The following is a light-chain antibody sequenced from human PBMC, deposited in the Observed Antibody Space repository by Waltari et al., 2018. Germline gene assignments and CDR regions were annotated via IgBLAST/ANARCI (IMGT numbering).Light chain of an antibody. V-gene: IGKV1-16*02. J-gene: IGKJ3*01. Sequence: DIQMTQSPSSLSASVGDRVTITCRATQGISKHLAWFQQKPGEAPKSLIYAASSLQSGVPSKFSGSGSGTDFTLTISSLQPEDFATYYCQQYNSYPFTFGPGTKVDIK. CDR1: QGISKH. CDR2: AAS. CDR3: QQYNSYPFT.